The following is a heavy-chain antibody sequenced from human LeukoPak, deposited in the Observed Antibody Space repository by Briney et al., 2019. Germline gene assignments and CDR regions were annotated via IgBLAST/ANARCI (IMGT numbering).Heavy chain of an antibody. Sequence: SETLSLTCAVYGGSFTGYYWGWIRQPPGKGLEWIGEINHSGSTNYNPSLKSRVTISVDTSKNQFSLKLSSVTAADTAVYYCARLRVRGHYMDVWGKGTTVTISS. CDR2: INHSGST. D-gene: IGHD3-10*01. CDR1: GGSFTGYY. CDR3: ARLRVRGHYMDV. V-gene: IGHV4-34*01. J-gene: IGHJ6*03.